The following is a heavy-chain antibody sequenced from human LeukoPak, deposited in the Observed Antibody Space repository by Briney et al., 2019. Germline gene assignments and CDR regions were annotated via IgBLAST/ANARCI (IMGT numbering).Heavy chain of an antibody. CDR1: GGSISSYY. CDR2: IYYSGST. Sequence: SETLSLTCTVSGGSISSYYWSWIRQPPGKGLEWIGYIYYSGSTNYNPSLKSRATISVDTSKNQFSLKLSSVTAADTAVYYCARDRSGMNYYYYGMDVWGQGTTVTVSS. D-gene: IGHD1-26*01. V-gene: IGHV4-59*01. J-gene: IGHJ6*02. CDR3: ARDRSGMNYYYYGMDV.